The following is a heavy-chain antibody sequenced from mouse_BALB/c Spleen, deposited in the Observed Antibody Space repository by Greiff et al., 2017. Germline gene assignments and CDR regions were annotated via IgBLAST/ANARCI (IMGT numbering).Heavy chain of an antibody. Sequence: EVQVVESGPSLVKPSQTLSLTCSVTGDSITSGYWNWIRKFPGNKLEYMGYISYSGSTYYNPSLKSRISITRDTSKNQYYLQLNSVTTEDTATYYCARWIYDGPYYYAMDYWGQGTSVTVSS. CDR1: GDSITSGY. D-gene: IGHD2-3*01. V-gene: IGHV3-8*02. CDR3: ARWIYDGPYYYAMDY. CDR2: ISYSGST. J-gene: IGHJ4*01.